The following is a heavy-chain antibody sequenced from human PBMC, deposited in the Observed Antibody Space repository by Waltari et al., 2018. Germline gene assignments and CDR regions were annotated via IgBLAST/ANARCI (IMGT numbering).Heavy chain of an antibody. J-gene: IGHJ3*02. CDR1: GFTFSSYA. V-gene: IGHV3-23*04. D-gene: IGHD3-3*01. CDR3: AKVVETYYDFWSGYPDAFDI. CDR2: ISGSGGST. Sequence: EVQLVESGGGLVQPGGSLRLSCTASGFTFSSYAMSWVRQAPGKGLEWVSAISGSGGSTYYADSVKGRFTISRDNSKNTLYLQMNSLRAEDTAVYYCAKVVETYYDFWSGYPDAFDIWGQGTMVTVSS.